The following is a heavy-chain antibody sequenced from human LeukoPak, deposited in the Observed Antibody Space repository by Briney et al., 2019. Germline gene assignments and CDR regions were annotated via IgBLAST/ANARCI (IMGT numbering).Heavy chain of an antibody. Sequence: SETLSLTCTVSGGSISSSSYYWGWIRQPPGKGLEWIGSIYYTGNTYYNPSLKSRVTISVDTSKNQFSLKLSSVTAADTAVYYCAREIVDQYYYDSSGYLDAFDIWGQGTMVTVSS. CDR3: AREIVDQYYYDSSGYLDAFDI. D-gene: IGHD3-22*01. V-gene: IGHV4-39*07. CDR2: IYYTGNT. J-gene: IGHJ3*02. CDR1: GGSISSSSYY.